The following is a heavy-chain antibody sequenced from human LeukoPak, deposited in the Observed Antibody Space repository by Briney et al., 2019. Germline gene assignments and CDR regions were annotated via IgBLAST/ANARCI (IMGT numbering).Heavy chain of an antibody. V-gene: IGHV4-34*12. CDR2: IIHSGST. Sequence: SETLSLTCAVYGESFSGYYWSWIRQPPGKGLEWIGDIIHSGSTNYNPSLKSRVTISVDTSKNQFSLKLSSVTAADTAVYYCARDNVYYYYMDVWGKGTTVTVSS. D-gene: IGHD1-14*01. CDR1: GESFSGYY. CDR3: ARDNVYYYYMDV. J-gene: IGHJ6*03.